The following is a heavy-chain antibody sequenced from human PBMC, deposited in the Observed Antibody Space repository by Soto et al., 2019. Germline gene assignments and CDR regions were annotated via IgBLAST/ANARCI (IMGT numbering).Heavy chain of an antibody. CDR1: GGYIRSYY. J-gene: IGHJ4*02. D-gene: IGHD6-13*01. Sequence: SETLSLTCTVSGGYIRSYYWSWIRQPPGKGLEWIGYIYYSGSTNYNPSLKSRVTISVDTSKNQFSLKLSSVTAADTAVYYCAREGIAAAGSFDYWGQGTLVTVSS. CDR3: AREGIAAAGSFDY. CDR2: IYYSGST. V-gene: IGHV4-59*01.